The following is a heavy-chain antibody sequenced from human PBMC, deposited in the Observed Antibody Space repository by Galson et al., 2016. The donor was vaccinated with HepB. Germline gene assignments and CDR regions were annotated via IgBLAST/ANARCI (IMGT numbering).Heavy chain of an antibody. CDR1: GFTFSREN. V-gene: IGHV3-69-1*01. D-gene: IGHD2-2*01. J-gene: IGHJ5*02. CDR2: ISSSSPI. Sequence: SLRLSCADSGFTFSRENMNWVRQAPGKGLEWLSCISSSSPIFYADSVKGRFTISRDNSKKSLYLQMNSLRVEDTAVYYCARGSGSSWFAHWGQGTLVTVSS. CDR3: ARGSGSSWFAH.